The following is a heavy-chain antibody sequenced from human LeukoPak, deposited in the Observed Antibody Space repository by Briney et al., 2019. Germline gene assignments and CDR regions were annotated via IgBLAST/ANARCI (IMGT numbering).Heavy chain of an antibody. CDR2: IYSGGST. V-gene: IGHV3-66*01. Sequence: GGSLRLSCAASGFTFSSYSMNWVRQAPGKGLEWVSVIYSGGSTYYADSVKGRFTISRDNSKNTLYLQMNSLRAEDTAVYYCARTSSSWYPNWFDPWGQGTLVTVSS. D-gene: IGHD6-13*01. CDR1: GFTFSSYS. CDR3: ARTSSSWYPNWFDP. J-gene: IGHJ5*02.